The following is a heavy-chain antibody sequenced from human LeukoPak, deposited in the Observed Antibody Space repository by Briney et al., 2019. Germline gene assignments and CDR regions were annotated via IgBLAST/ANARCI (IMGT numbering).Heavy chain of an antibody. CDR3: ARVGGYYDSSGYYYPNWFNP. Sequence: SVKVSCKASVGTFSSYAISWVRQAPGQGLEWMGGIIPIFGTANYAQKFQGRVTITADESTSTAYMELSSLRSEDTAVYYCARVGGYYDSSGYYYPNWFNPWGQGTLVTVSS. D-gene: IGHD3-22*01. CDR2: IIPIFGTA. CDR1: VGTFSSYA. V-gene: IGHV1-69*13. J-gene: IGHJ5*02.